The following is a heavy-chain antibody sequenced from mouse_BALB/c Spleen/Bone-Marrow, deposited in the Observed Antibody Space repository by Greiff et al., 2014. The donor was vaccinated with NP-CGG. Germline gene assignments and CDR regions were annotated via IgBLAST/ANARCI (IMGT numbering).Heavy chain of an antibody. D-gene: IGHD6-2*01. CDR2: IYPGNVNT. J-gene: IGHJ4*01. Sequence: VQLQQSGPELVKPGASVRISCKASGYTFTSYYIHWVKQRPGQGLEWIGWIYPGNVNTKYNEKFKGKATLTADKSSSTACMQLSSLTSEDSAVYFCARSLSRYAMDYWGQGTSVTVSS. CDR1: GYTFTSYY. CDR3: ARSLSRYAMDY. V-gene: IGHV1S56*01.